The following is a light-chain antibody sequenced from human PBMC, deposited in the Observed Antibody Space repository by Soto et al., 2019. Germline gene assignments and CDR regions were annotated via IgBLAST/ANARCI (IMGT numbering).Light chain of an antibody. V-gene: IGKV1-39*01. J-gene: IGKJ1*01. Sequence: DIQMTQSPSPLSASVVDRVTLTCRASQSISNYLNWYQQKPGKAPKLLIYSTSTLQSGVPSRFSGSGSGTQFTLTISTLQPEDFATYYCQQNYRTPVTFGQGTKVDIK. CDR1: QSISNY. CDR2: STS. CDR3: QQNYRTPVT.